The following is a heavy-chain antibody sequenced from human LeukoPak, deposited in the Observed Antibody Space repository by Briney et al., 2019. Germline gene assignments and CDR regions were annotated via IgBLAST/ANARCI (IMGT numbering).Heavy chain of an antibody. CDR2: ISYDGSNK. V-gene: IGHV3-30-3*02. D-gene: IGHD4-23*01. CDR1: GFTFSSYA. Sequence: GGSLRLSCAASGFTFSSYAMHWVRQAPGKGLEWVAVISYDGSNKYYADSVKGRFTISRDNSKNTLYLQMNSLRAEDTAVYYCAKMLRTTVVTPDYWGQGTLVTVSS. J-gene: IGHJ4*02. CDR3: AKMLRTTVVTPDY.